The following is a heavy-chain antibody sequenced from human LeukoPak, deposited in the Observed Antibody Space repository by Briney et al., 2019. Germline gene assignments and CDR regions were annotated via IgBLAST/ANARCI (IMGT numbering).Heavy chain of an antibody. J-gene: IGHJ4*02. CDR1: GFTFSNYA. V-gene: IGHV3-30*09. CDR3: ARRPVAAIKGYFDS. D-gene: IGHD5-24*01. CDR2: ISTDGNYK. Sequence: GGSLRLPCAASGFTFSNYAIYCVRQAAGEGLEWVSVISTDGNYKNYAETVKGRFAVSRDNSKNMLYLEMNRLSADDTAVYYCARRPVAAIKGYFDSWGQGAMVTVSS.